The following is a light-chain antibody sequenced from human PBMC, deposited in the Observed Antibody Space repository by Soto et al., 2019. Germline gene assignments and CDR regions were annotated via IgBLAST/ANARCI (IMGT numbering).Light chain of an antibody. CDR2: EVS. Sequence: QSFLAQAASVSGSPGQSITISCTGTSSDIGTYKYVSWYQQHPGNAPKLMIYEVSNRPSGVSNRFSGSKSGNTASLTISGLQAEDEADYYCSSYTAISTLDVVFGGGTQLTVL. CDR3: SSYTAISTLDVV. J-gene: IGLJ2*01. V-gene: IGLV2-14*01. CDR1: SSDIGTYKY.